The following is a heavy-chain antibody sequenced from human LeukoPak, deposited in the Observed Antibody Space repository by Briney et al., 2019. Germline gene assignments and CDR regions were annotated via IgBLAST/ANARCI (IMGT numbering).Heavy chain of an antibody. CDR3: AKEAVRTYSYGPIGWYFDL. CDR2: ISGSGGST. D-gene: IGHD5-18*01. Sequence: GSLRLSCAASGFTFSSYAMSWVRQAPGKGLEWVSAISGSGGSTYYADSVKGRFTISRDNSKNTLYLQMNSLRAEDTAVYYCAKEAVRTYSYGPIGWYFDLWGRGTLVTVSS. J-gene: IGHJ2*01. V-gene: IGHV3-23*01. CDR1: GFTFSSYA.